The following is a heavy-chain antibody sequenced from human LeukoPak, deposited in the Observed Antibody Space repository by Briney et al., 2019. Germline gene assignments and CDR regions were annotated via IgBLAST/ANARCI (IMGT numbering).Heavy chain of an antibody. J-gene: IGHJ3*02. V-gene: IGHV4-34*01. CDR3: ARGRGNWGDAFDI. CDR2: INHSGST. CDR1: GGSFSGYY. D-gene: IGHD7-27*01. Sequence: SETLSLTCAVYGGSFSGYYWSWIRQPPGKGLEWIGEINHSGSTNYNPSLKSRVTISVDTSKNQFFLKLSSVTAADTAVYYCARGRGNWGDAFDIWGQGTMVTVSS.